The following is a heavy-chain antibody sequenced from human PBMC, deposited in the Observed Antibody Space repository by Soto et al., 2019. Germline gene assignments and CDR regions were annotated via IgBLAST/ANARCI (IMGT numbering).Heavy chain of an antibody. J-gene: IGHJ6*02. V-gene: IGHV1-3*01. Sequence: ASVKVSWKASGYTFTIYAMHWVRQAPGQRLEWMGWINAGNGNTKYSQKFQGRVTITADESTSTAYMELSSLRSEDTAVYYCAEDLSPKTGYYIPPYYYGMDVWGQGTTVTVSS. CDR1: GYTFTIYA. CDR2: INAGNGNT. CDR3: AEDLSPKTGYYIPPYYYGMDV. D-gene: IGHD3-9*01.